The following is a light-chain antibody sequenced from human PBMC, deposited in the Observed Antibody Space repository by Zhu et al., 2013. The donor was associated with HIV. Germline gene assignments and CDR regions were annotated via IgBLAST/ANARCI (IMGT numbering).Light chain of an antibody. Sequence: QSALTQPASVSGSPGQSITVSCTGTSSDIGGYNYVSWYQQHPGKAPKLMLYEVSNRPSGVSNRFSGSKSVNTASLTISGLQAEDEADYYCQSYDDDNHVIFGGGPKLTVL. J-gene: IGLJ2*01. CDR2: EVS. CDR3: QSYDDDNHVI. CDR1: SSDIGGYNY. V-gene: IGLV2-14*01.